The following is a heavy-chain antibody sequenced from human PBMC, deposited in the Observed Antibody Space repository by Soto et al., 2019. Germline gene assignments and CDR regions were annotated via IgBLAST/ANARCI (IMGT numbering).Heavy chain of an antibody. Sequence: PGESLKISCKGSGYNFTTYWIGWVRQMPGKGLECMGIIYPGDPDTRYSPSFQGQVTISADKFLSTAYLQWSGLKASDTAMYYCARLFDTSGWYDYWGQGSLVTVSS. V-gene: IGHV5-51*01. D-gene: IGHD6-19*01. CDR3: ARLFDTSGWYDY. CDR2: IYPGDPDT. J-gene: IGHJ4*02. CDR1: GYNFTTYW.